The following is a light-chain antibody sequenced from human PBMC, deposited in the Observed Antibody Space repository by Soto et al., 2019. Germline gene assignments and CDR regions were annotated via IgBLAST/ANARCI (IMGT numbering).Light chain of an antibody. J-gene: IGKJ2*01. CDR3: MQGTHWRPYT. CDR1: QSLAYSDGNTY. Sequence: DVVMTQSPLSLPVTLGQPASISCRSSQSLAYSDGNTYLNWFQQRPGHSPRRLIYKVSNRDSGVPDRFSGSGSGTDFTLKISRVEAEDVGVYYCMQGTHWRPYTFGQGTKLEIK. V-gene: IGKV2-30*01. CDR2: KVS.